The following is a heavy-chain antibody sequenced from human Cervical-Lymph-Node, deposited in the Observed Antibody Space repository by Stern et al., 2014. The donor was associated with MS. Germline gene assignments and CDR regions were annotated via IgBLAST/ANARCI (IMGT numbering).Heavy chain of an antibody. CDR2: IYPGDSDT. V-gene: IGHV5-51*01. Sequence: VQLVQSGAEVKKPGASLKISCKGSGYSFTANWIAWVRQMPGKGLEWMGIIYPGDSDTSYSPSFQGQVTISADKSISPAYLQWSSLKASDTAMYYCARDYGDYAFDYWGQGTLVTVSS. CDR1: GYSFTANW. D-gene: IGHD4-17*01. CDR3: ARDYGDYAFDY. J-gene: IGHJ4*02.